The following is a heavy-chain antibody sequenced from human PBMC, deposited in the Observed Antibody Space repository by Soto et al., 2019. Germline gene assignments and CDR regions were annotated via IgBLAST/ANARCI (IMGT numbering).Heavy chain of an antibody. V-gene: IGHV4-61*01. CDR2: IYYSGST. D-gene: IGHD6-13*01. CDR1: GVSVSNGSYY. J-gene: IGHJ4*02. Sequence: QVQLQESGPGLVKPSETLSLTCTVSGVSVSNGSYYWSWIRQPPGKGLEWIGYIYYSGSTNYNPSLKSRVTISVDTSKNQFSLKLSSLTAKDTTIYYCAREQQLGHVKTFAHWGQGTLVTVSS. CDR3: AREQQLGHVKTFAH.